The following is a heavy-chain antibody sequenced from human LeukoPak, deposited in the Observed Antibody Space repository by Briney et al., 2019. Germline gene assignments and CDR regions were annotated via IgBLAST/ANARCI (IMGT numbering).Heavy chain of an antibody. CDR1: GFTFHDYA. D-gene: IGHD5-18*01. CDR3: AKGSVEYSYGYYMDV. V-gene: IGHV3-9*03. CDR2: ISWKSGSI. Sequence: GGSLRLSCAASGFTFHDYAMHWVRQAPGKGLEWVSGISWKSGSIGYADSVKGRFTISRDNAKNSLYLQMNSLTSEDMTLYYCAKGSVEYSYGYYMDVWGKGTTVTVSS. J-gene: IGHJ6*03.